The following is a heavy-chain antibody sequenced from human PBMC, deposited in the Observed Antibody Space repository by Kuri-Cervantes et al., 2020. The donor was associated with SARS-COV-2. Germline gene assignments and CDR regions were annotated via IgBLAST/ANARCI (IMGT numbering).Heavy chain of an antibody. CDR3: ARTYSSGWYYYYYMDV. CDR1: GCSISSSSYY. Sequence: SETLSLTCTVSGCSISSSSYYWGWIRQPPGKGLEWIGYIYYSGSTNYNPSLKSRVTISVDTSKNQFSLKLSSVTAADTAVYYCARTYSSGWYYYYYMDVWGKGTTVTVSS. CDR2: IYYSGST. V-gene: IGHV4-61*05. J-gene: IGHJ6*03. D-gene: IGHD6-19*01.